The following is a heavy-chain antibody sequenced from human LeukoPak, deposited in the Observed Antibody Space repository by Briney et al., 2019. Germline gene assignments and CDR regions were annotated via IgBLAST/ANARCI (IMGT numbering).Heavy chain of an antibody. CDR2: MNPNSGNT. D-gene: IGHD2-15*01. Sequence: GASVKVSCKASGYTFTSYDINWGRQATGQGLEWMGWMNPNSGNTGYAQKFQGRVTMSRNTSISTAYMELSSLRSEDTAVYYCARHCSGGSCYSTHFDYWGQGALVTVSS. V-gene: IGHV1-8*01. CDR3: ARHCSGGSCYSTHFDY. CDR1: GYTFTSYD. J-gene: IGHJ4*02.